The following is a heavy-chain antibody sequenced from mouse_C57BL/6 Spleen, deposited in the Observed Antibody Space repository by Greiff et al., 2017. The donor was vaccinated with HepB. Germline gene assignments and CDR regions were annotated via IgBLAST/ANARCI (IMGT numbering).Heavy chain of an antibody. D-gene: IGHD2-1*01. CDR2: IHPNSGST. Sequence: QVQLKQPGAELVKPGASVKLSCKASGYTFTSYWMHWVKQRPGQGLEWIGMIHPNSGSTNYNEKFKSKATLTVDKSSSPAYMQLSSLTSEDSAVYYCARSYGNYVFDYWGQGTTLTVSS. J-gene: IGHJ2*01. CDR3: ARSYGNYVFDY. CDR1: GYTFTSYW. V-gene: IGHV1-64*01.